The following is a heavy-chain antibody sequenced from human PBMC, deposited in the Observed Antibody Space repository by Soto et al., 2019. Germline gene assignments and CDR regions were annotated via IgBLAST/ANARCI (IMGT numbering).Heavy chain of an antibody. V-gene: IGHV4-39*01. J-gene: IGHJ4*02. CDR3: ASGYCSGGSCYPFDY. Sequence: QLQLQESGPGLVKPSETLSLTCTVSGGSISSSSYYWGWIRQPPGKGLEWIGSIYYSGSTYYNPSLKSRVTISVDTSKNQCSLKLSSVTAADTAVYYCASGYCSGGSCYPFDYWGQGTLVTVSS. CDR2: IYYSGST. CDR1: GGSISSSSYY. D-gene: IGHD2-15*01.